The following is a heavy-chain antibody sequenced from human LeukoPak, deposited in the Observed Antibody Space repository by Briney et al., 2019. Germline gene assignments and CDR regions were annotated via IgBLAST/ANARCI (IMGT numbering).Heavy chain of an antibody. V-gene: IGHV3-11*01. J-gene: IGHJ4*02. CDR3: ARRAAGSLAANIDY. CDR1: GFTFSDYY. D-gene: IGHD2-15*01. CDR2: ISSSGSTI. Sequence: GGSLRLSCAASGFTFSDYYMSWIRQAPGKGLEWVSYISSSGSTIYYADPVKGRFTISRDNAKNSLYLQMNSLRAEDTAVYYCARRAAGSLAANIDYWGQGTLVTVSS.